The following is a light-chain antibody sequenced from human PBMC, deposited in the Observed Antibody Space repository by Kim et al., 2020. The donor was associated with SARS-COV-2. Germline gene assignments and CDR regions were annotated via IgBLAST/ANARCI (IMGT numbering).Light chain of an antibody. Sequence: SYELTQPPSVSVSPGQTASITCSGYKLGDKYVSWYQQKPGQSPVVVIYQDNQRPSGIPERFSGSNSGNTATLTISGTQAMDEADYYCQAWDSSTHNYVFGAGTKGTV. CDR2: QDN. CDR3: QAWDSSTHNYV. V-gene: IGLV3-1*01. CDR1: KLGDKY. J-gene: IGLJ1*01.